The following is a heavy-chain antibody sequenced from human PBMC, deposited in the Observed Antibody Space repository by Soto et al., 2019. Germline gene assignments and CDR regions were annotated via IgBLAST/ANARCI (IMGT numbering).Heavy chain of an antibody. Sequence: GGSLRLSCAASGFTFSDYYMSWIRQAPGKGLEWVSYISSSGSTIYYADSVKGRFTISRDNTKNSLYLQMNSLRAEDTAVYYGTRDLLSNWFDSWGQGTLVTVSS. D-gene: IGHD3-10*01. V-gene: IGHV3-11*01. J-gene: IGHJ5*01. CDR3: TRDLLSNWFDS. CDR1: GFTFSDYY. CDR2: ISSSGSTI.